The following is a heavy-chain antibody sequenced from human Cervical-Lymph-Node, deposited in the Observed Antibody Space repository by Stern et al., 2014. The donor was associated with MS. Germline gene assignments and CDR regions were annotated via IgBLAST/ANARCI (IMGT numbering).Heavy chain of an antibody. Sequence: EVQLVESGAELIRPGESLKISCKGSGYKFSIYWIAWVRQMPGKGLEWMGIIYPGDSETRYRPSFHGQVTMSADKSTSTAYLQWSSLNASDTAMYFCARQTTAWASDVWGQGTLVTVSS. CDR1: GYKFSIYW. CDR3: ARQTTAWASDV. CDR2: IYPGDSET. V-gene: IGHV5-51*01. J-gene: IGHJ4*02. D-gene: IGHD1-14*01.